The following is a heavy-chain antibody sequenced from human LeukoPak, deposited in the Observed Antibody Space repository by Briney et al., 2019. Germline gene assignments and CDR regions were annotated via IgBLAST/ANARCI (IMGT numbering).Heavy chain of an antibody. CDR3: ARTQAGIAAAGTGAFDI. D-gene: IGHD6-13*01. CDR1: GDSVSSNRAA. V-gene: IGHV6-1*01. Sequence: SQTLSLTRAISGDSVSSNRAAWTWIRQSPSRGLEWLGRTYYRSKWYNDYAVSVKSRITINPDTSKNQFSLQLNSVTPEDTAVYYCARTQAGIAAAGTGAFDIWGQGTMVTVSS. CDR2: TYYRSKWYN. J-gene: IGHJ3*02.